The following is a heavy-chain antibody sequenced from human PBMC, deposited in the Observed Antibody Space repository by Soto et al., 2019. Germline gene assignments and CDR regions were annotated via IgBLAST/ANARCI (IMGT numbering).Heavy chain of an antibody. J-gene: IGHJ4*02. CDR2: TYYRSKWYN. CDR3: ARAREDYHDSSGYYLDY. CDR1: GDSVSSNSAA. Sequence: SQTLSLTCAISGDSVSSNSAAWNWIRQSPSRGLEWLGRTYYRSKWYNDYAVSVKSRITINPDTSKNQFSLQLNSVTPEDTAVYFCARAREDYHDSSGYYLDYWGQGTLVTVSS. V-gene: IGHV6-1*01. D-gene: IGHD3-22*01.